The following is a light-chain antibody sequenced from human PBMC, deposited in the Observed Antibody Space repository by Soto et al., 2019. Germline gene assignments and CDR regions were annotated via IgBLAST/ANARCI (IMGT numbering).Light chain of an antibody. CDR1: SSDVGAYNS. Sequence: QSALTQPRSVSGSPGQSVTISCTGTSSDVGAYNSVSWYQQYPGKAPKVMIYDVSERPSGVPDRFSGSKSDNTAALTISGLQAEDEADYYCCSFVGSDTLIFGGGTKLTVL. CDR2: DVS. V-gene: IGLV2-11*01. J-gene: IGLJ2*01. CDR3: CSFVGSDTLI.